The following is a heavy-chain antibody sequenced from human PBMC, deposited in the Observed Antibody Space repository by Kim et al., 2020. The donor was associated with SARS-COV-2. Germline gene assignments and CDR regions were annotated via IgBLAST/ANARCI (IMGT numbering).Heavy chain of an antibody. Sequence: TLSLTCTVSGGSLSSSYWSWIRQPPGKGLEWIGYIYYSGSTNYNPSLKSRVTISVDTSKNQFSLRLSSVTAADTAVYYCAREVVGVVVPAAIVRRGYFNLWGRGTLVTVSS. CDR1: GGSLSSSY. J-gene: IGHJ2*01. V-gene: IGHV4-59*01. CDR2: IYYSGST. D-gene: IGHD2-2*01. CDR3: AREVVGVVVPAAIVRRGYFNL.